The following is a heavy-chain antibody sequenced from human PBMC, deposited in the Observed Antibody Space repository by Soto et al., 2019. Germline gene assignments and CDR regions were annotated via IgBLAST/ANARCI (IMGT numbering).Heavy chain of an antibody. CDR1: GFTVSSNY. V-gene: IGHV3-66*01. J-gene: IGHJ3*01. Sequence: EVQLVESGGGLVQPGGSLRLSCAASGFTVSSNYMSWVRQAPGKGLEWVSVIYSGGSTYYADSVKGRFTISRDNSKNTLYLQMNSLRAEDTAVYYCARGGGKMTTGTIFERGVDAFDLWGQGTMVTVSS. CDR2: IYSGGST. D-gene: IGHD4-17*01. CDR3: ARGGGKMTTGTIFERGVDAFDL.